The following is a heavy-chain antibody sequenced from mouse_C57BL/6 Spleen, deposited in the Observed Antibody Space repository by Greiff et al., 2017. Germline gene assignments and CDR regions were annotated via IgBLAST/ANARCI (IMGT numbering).Heavy chain of an antibody. J-gene: IGHJ3*01. CDR1: GFTFTSYS. CDR3: ARDAFDY. CDR2: ISDGGSYT. V-gene: IGHV5-4*01. Sequence: EVQLVESGAGLVKPGGSMKLSCAASGFTFTSYSMSWVRQTPEQRLEWVATISDGGSYTYYPDNVKGRYTLSRDKAQNTLYMQMSRLTSEDTAMYYCARDAFDYWGQGTLVTVSA.